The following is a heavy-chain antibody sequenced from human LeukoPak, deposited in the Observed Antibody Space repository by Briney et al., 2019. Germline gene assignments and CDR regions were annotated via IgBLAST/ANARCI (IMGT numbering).Heavy chain of an antibody. CDR1: GYTFTSYG. CDR3: ARDECSSTSCYLFDY. D-gene: IGHD2-2*01. J-gene: IGHJ4*02. V-gene: IGHV1-18*01. Sequence: GASVKVSRRASGYTFTSYGISWVRQAPGQGLEWMGWISAYNGNTNYAQKLQGRVTMTTDTSTSTAYMELGSLRSDDTAVYYCARDECSSTSCYLFDYWGQGTLVTVSS. CDR2: ISAYNGNT.